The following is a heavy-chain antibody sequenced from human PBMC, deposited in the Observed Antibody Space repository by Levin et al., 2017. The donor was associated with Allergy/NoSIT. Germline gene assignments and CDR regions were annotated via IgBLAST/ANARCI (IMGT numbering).Heavy chain of an antibody. J-gene: IGHJ3*02. CDR3: TTDLWALSCTKSLGVGGDAFDI. D-gene: IGHD2-8*01. CDR2: IKSKTDGGTT. V-gene: IGHV3-15*01. Sequence: NPGGSLRLSCAASGFTFSNAWMSWVRQAPGKGLEWVGRIKSKTDGGTTDYAAPVKGRFTISRDDSKNTLYLQMNSLKTEDTAVYYCTTDLWALSCTKSLGVGGDAFDIWGQGTMVTVSS. CDR1: GFTFSNAW.